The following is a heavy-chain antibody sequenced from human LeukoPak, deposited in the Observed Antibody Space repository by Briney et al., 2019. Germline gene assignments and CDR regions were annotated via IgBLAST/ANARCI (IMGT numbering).Heavy chain of an antibody. Sequence: LETLCLSCKIAGWGMGGDHWSWRRKEQGKGLEWIGYISYTGSTSYNPSLRNRVTISLHTSENQFSLRLTSVTAADTAVYYCARAVTGTSMVDYWGQGTLVAVSS. V-gene: IGHV4-59*08. D-gene: IGHD6-19*01. CDR2: ISYTGST. J-gene: IGHJ4*02. CDR1: GWGMGGDH. CDR3: ARAVTGTSMVDY.